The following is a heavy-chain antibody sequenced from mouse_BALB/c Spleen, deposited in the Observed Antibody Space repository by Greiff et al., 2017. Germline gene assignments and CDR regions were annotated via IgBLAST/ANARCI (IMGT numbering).Heavy chain of an antibody. Sequence: QVQLQQSGAELVRPGTSVKISCKASGYAFTNYWLGWVKQRPGHGLEWIGDIYPGSGNTYYNEKFKGKATLTADKSSSTAYMQLSSLTSEDSAVYFCAREGIITTAGEDWGQGTTLTVAS. D-gene: IGHD1-1*01. J-gene: IGHJ2*01. CDR2: IYPGSGNT. CDR3: AREGIITTAGED. CDR1: GYAFTNYW. V-gene: IGHV1-63*01.